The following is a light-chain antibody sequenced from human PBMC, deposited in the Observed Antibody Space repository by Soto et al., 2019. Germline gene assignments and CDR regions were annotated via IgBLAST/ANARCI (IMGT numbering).Light chain of an antibody. Sequence: QSVLTQPPSVSEAPRQRVTISCSGSSSNVGNNAVNWYQQLPGKAPKLLIYYDDLLTSGVSDRFSGSKSGTSASLAISGLQSEDEADYYCAVWDDSLNGVVFGGGTKLTVL. CDR1: SSNVGNNA. CDR2: YDD. J-gene: IGLJ2*01. CDR3: AVWDDSLNGVV. V-gene: IGLV1-36*01.